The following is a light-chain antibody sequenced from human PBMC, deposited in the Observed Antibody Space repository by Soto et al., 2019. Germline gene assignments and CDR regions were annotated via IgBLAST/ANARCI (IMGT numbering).Light chain of an antibody. CDR1: QSLLHSNGYNY. V-gene: IGKV2-28*01. J-gene: IGKJ3*01. CDR3: MEALQTPRT. Sequence: EIVMTQSPLSLPVTPGEPASISCRSSQSLLHSNGYNYLDWYPQKPGQSPQLLIYLGSNRASGVPDRFSGSGSGTDFTLKISRVEAEDVGVYYGMEALQTPRTFGPGTKVDIK. CDR2: LGS.